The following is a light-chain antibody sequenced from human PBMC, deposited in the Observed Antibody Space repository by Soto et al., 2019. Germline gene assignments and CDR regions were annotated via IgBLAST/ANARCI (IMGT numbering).Light chain of an antibody. V-gene: IGLV7-46*01. CDR2: DTS. J-gene: IGLJ2*01. Sequence: QAVVTQEPSLTVSPGGTVTLTCGSSTGAVTSNHHPYWFQQKAGQAPRTLIYDTSNTHSCTPARFSGSLLGDKAALTLSGAQPEDEAQYYCLLSYNAARVFGGGTKLTVL. CDR3: LLSYNAARV. CDR1: TGAVTSNHH.